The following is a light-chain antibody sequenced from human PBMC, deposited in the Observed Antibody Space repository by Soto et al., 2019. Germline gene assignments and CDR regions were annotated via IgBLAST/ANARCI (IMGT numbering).Light chain of an antibody. J-gene: IGKJ1*01. CDR3: HQCGSLPGT. V-gene: IGKV3-20*01. Sequence: EIVLTQSPGTLSLSPGDRATLSCRASQSINGNYLHWYQQKPGQAPRLLIFGTSSRATGIPDRFIGGGSGTDFTLTISRLEPEDFAVYYCHQCGSLPGTFGQGTKVESK. CDR1: QSINGNY. CDR2: GTS.